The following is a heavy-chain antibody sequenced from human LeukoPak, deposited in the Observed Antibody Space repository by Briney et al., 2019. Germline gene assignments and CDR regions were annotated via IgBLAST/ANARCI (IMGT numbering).Heavy chain of an antibody. CDR3: AKTAMVRGVTQRYGMDV. CDR2: ISGSSGYI. Sequence: PGGSLRLSCAASGFTFSTYSMDWVRQAPGKGLEWVSSISGSSGYIYYADSVKGRFTISRDNAKNSLYLQMNSLRAEDTAVYYCAKTAMVRGVTQRYGMDVWGQGTTVTVSS. V-gene: IGHV3-21*04. D-gene: IGHD3-10*01. CDR1: GFTFSTYS. J-gene: IGHJ6*02.